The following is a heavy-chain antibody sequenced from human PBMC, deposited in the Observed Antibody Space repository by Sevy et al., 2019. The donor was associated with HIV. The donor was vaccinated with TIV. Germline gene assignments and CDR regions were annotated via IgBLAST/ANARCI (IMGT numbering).Heavy chain of an antibody. CDR1: GFTFSNSN. Sequence: GGSLRLSCAGAGFTFSNSNMIWVRQAPGKGLQWVSSITSESGYIYYADSVKGRFIISRDNAKNSVYLQMNSLRADDTAVYYCARDRVQPSHWYFDLWGRGTLVTVSS. V-gene: IGHV3-21*01. CDR2: ITSESGYI. J-gene: IGHJ2*01. D-gene: IGHD3-10*01. CDR3: ARDRVQPSHWYFDL.